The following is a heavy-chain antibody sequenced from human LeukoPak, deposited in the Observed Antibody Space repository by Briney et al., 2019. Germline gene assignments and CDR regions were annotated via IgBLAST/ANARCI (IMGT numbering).Heavy chain of an antibody. J-gene: IGHJ4*02. D-gene: IGHD3-22*01. CDR3: ARGFSSGYAY. Sequence: PSETLSLTCTVSGGSISSGDYYWSWIRQPPGKGLEWIAYISSSGSTDYSPSLKSRVTISIDTSNKQFSLKLSSVTAADTAVYYCARGFSSGYAYWGQGTLVTVSS. V-gene: IGHV4-61*08. CDR1: GGSISSGDYY. CDR2: ISSSGST.